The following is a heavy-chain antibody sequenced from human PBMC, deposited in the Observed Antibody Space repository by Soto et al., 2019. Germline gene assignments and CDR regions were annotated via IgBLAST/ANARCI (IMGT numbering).Heavy chain of an antibody. Sequence: DVQLVESGGGLVQPGRSLRLSCAASGFTFDDYAMHWVRQAPGKGLEWVSGISWNSGSIGYADSVKGRFTISRDNAKNSLYLQMNSLRAEDTALYYCAKDSLPGYSGYDCELDYWGQGTLVTVSS. CDR2: ISWNSGSI. CDR3: AKDSLPGYSGYDCELDY. J-gene: IGHJ4*02. V-gene: IGHV3-9*01. D-gene: IGHD5-12*01. CDR1: GFTFDDYA.